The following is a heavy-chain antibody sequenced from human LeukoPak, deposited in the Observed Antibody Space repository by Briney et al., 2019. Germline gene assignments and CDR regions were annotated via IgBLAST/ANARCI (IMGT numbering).Heavy chain of an antibody. Sequence: PSETLSLTCAVHGGSLAGYNWNWIRQPPGKELEWIGDVNHGGSTNYNPSLESRVTVSIDTWNSQFSLEHNSVTAADTAVYYCARGRVRVVPGTGYFDSWSQGSLVIVSS. J-gene: IGHJ4*02. CDR3: ARGRVRVVPGTGYFDS. D-gene: IGHD2-2*01. CDR1: GGSLAGYN. CDR2: VNHGGST. V-gene: IGHV4-34*01.